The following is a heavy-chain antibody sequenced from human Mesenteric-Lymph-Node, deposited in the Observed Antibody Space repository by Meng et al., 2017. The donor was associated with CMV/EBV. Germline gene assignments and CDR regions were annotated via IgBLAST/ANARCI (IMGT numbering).Heavy chain of an antibody. CDR3: AKHETYYDFWSGYDPYYYYGMDV. CDR2: ISGSGGST. J-gene: IGHJ6*02. Sequence: GGSLRLSCAASGFTFSSYAMSWVRQAPGKGLEWVSAISGSGGSTYYADSVKGRFTISRDNSKNMLYLQMNSLRAEDTAVYYCAKHETYYDFWSGYDPYYYYGMDVWGQGTTVTVSS. V-gene: IGHV3-23*01. D-gene: IGHD3-3*01. CDR1: GFTFSSYA.